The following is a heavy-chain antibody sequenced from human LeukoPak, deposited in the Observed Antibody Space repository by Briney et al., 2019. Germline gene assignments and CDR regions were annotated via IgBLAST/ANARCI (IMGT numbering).Heavy chain of an antibody. CDR2: IYYSGST. V-gene: IGHV4-59*12. J-gene: IGHJ5*02. CDR3: ARGPTNSGFDP. CDR1: GDSISRYY. D-gene: IGHD1-1*01. Sequence: SETLSLTCTVSGDSISRYYWSWIRQPPGKGLEWIGYIYYSGSTNYNPSLKSRVAISLDTSKHQFSLKLSSVTAADTAVYYCARGPTNSGFDPWGQGTLVTVSS.